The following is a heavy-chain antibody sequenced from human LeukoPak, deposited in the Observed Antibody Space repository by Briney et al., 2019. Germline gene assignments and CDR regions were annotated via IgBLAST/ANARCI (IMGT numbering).Heavy chain of an antibody. V-gene: IGHV1-24*01. CDR1: GYTLTELS. Sequence: ASVKVSCKVSGYTLTELSMHWVRQAPGKGLEWMGGFDPEDGETIYAQKFQGRVTMTEDTSTDTAYMELSSLRSVDTAVYYCATSRAFDYGMDVWGQGTTVTVSS. CDR3: ATSRAFDYGMDV. J-gene: IGHJ6*02. CDR2: FDPEDGET.